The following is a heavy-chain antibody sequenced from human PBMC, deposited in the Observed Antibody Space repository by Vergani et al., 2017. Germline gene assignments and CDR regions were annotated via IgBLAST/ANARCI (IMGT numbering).Heavy chain of an antibody. Sequence: EVQLLESGGGLVQPGGSLRLSCEASGFSFPGYAMSWVRQAPGKGLEWVSSVSGSSATPYYADSVKGRFIISRDNSKNTLHLQMNSLRADDTAVYYCARSYCSSTSCYPGVYFQHWGQGTLVTVSS. J-gene: IGHJ1*01. CDR1: GFSFPGYA. D-gene: IGHD2-2*01. CDR2: VSGSSATP. V-gene: IGHV3-23*01. CDR3: ARSYCSSTSCYPGVYFQH.